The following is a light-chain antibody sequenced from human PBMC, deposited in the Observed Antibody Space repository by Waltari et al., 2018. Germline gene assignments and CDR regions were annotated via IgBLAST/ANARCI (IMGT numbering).Light chain of an antibody. Sequence: QSVLTQSPSTSGTPGQKVTISCSGSSSNIGSNTVNWYQQLPGTAPKLLIYGNNQRPSGAPDRFSGSKAGTSASLAISGLQSEDEADYYCAAWDDSLIGPVFGGGTKLTVL. CDR2: GNN. V-gene: IGLV1-44*01. CDR3: AAWDDSLIGPV. CDR1: SSNIGSNT. J-gene: IGLJ3*02.